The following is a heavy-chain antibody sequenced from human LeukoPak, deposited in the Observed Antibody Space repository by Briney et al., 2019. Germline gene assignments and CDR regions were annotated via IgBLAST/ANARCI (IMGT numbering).Heavy chain of an antibody. J-gene: IGHJ4*02. D-gene: IGHD3-3*01. CDR3: AKDLMRFLEWLPAPGFDY. V-gene: IGHV3-30*02. Sequence: PGGSLRLSCAASGFPFSSYGMHWVRQAPGKGLEWVAFIRYDGSNKYYADSVKGRFTISRDNSKNTLYLQMNSLRAEDTAVYYCAKDLMRFLEWLPAPGFDYWGQGTLVTVSS. CDR1: GFPFSSYG. CDR2: IRYDGSNK.